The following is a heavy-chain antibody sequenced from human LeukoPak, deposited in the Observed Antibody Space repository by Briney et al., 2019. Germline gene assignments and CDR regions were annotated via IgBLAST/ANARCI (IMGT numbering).Heavy chain of an antibody. Sequence: EASVKVSCKASGYTFSTYAMNWVRQAPGQGLEWMGWINTNTGNPTYAQGFTGRFVFSLDTSVSTAYLQISGLKAADTAVYYCTTFQTMGPWGQGTLVTVSS. CDR3: TTFQTMGP. CDR2: INTNTGNP. D-gene: IGHD1-26*01. J-gene: IGHJ5*02. CDR1: GYTFSTYA. V-gene: IGHV7-4-1*02.